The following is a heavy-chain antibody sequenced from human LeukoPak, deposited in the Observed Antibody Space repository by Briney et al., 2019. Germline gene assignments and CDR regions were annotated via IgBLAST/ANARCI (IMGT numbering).Heavy chain of an antibody. CDR3: ARVQAPFTTGLYYGMDV. J-gene: IGHJ6*02. CDR2: IYYSGST. CDR1: GGSISSYY. D-gene: IGHD3-22*01. Sequence: SETLSLTCTVSGGSISSYYWSWIRQPPGKGLEWIGYIYYSGSTNYNPSLKSRVTISVDTSKNQFSLKLSSVTAADTAVYYCARVQAPFTTGLYYGMDVRGQGTTVTVSS. V-gene: IGHV4-59*01.